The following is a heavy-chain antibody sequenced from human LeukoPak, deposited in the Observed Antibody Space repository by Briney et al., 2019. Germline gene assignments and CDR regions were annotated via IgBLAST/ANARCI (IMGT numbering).Heavy chain of an antibody. J-gene: IGHJ6*03. V-gene: IGHV3-7*01. Sequence: PGGSLRLSCAASGFTFSSYGMHWVRQAPGKGLEWVANIKQDGSEKYYVDSVKGRFTISRDNAKNSLYLQMNSLRAEDAAVYYCARAPPLWFYYYYMDVWGKGTTVTISS. CDR2: IKQDGSEK. D-gene: IGHD3-10*01. CDR3: ARAPPLWFYYYYMDV. CDR1: GFTFSSYG.